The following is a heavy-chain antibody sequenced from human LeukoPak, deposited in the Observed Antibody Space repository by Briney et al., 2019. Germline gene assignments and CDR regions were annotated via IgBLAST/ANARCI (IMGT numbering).Heavy chain of an antibody. V-gene: IGHV4-34*01. CDR3: ARAPSGSLNWFDP. D-gene: IGHD1-26*01. J-gene: IGHJ5*02. CDR2: INHSGST. CDR1: GGSFSGYY. Sequence: SETLSLTCAVYGGSFSGYYWSWIRQPPGKGLEWIGEINHSGSTNYNPSLKSRVTISVDTSKNQFSLKLSSVTAADTAVYYCARAPSGSLNWFDPWGQGTLVTVSS.